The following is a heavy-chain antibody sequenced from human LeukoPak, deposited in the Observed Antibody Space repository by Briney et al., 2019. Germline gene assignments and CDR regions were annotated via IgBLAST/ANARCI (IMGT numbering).Heavy chain of an antibody. D-gene: IGHD1-26*01. Sequence: GGSLRLSCASSGFTFSDYYMSWIRQAPGKGLEWVSQISGSSTYTNYAASVKGRFTISRDNANNSLYLQMNSLTAEDTAVFYCARVGSRGYFFDYWGQGTLVSVSS. J-gene: IGHJ4*02. CDR3: ARVGSRGYFFDY. V-gene: IGHV3-11*06. CDR2: ISGSSTYT. CDR1: GFTFSDYY.